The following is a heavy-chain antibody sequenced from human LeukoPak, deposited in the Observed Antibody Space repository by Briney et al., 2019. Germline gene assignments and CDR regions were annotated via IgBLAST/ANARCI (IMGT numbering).Heavy chain of an antibody. CDR1: GVSIKSFY. CDR2: IYYSGST. CDR3: AGDSTTYHRSGL. Sequence: SETLSLTCTVSGVSIKSFYWSWILQPPGKGLEWIGYIYYSGSTNYNPSLKSRLTISVDTSKNQFTLKLSSVTAADTAVYYCAGDSTTYHRSGLWGQGNLVTVSS. V-gene: IGHV4-59*01. J-gene: IGHJ5*02. D-gene: IGHD2-2*01.